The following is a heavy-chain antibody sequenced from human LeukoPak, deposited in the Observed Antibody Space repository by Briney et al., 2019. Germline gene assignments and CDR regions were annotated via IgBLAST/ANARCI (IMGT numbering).Heavy chain of an antibody. V-gene: IGHV3-30-3*01. J-gene: IGHJ4*02. D-gene: IGHD1-26*01. CDR2: ISYDGSNK. CDR3: ARDLAYSGSYESGDD. Sequence: GRSLRLSCAASGVTFSSYAMHWVRQAPGKGLEWVAVISYDGSNKYYADSVKGRFTISRDNSKNTLYLQMNSLRAEDTAVYYCARDLAYSGSYESGDDWGQGTLVTVSS. CDR1: GVTFSSYA.